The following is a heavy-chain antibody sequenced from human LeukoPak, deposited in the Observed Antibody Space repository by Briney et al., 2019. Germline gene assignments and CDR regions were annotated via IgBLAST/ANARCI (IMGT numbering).Heavy chain of an antibody. Sequence: GASVKVSCKASGYTFTSYDINWVRQATGQGLEWMGWMNPNSGNTGYAQKFQGRVTMTRNTSISTAYMELSCLRSEDTAVYYCATYLYSGYDFFDYWGQGTLVTVSS. CDR3: ATYLYSGYDFFDY. CDR2: MNPNSGNT. CDR1: GYTFTSYD. D-gene: IGHD5-12*01. V-gene: IGHV1-8*01. J-gene: IGHJ4*02.